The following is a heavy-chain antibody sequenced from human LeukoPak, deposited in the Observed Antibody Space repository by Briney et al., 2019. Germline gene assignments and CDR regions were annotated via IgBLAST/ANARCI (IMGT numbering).Heavy chain of an antibody. Sequence: SQTLSLTCAVSGGSISSGGYSWSWIRQPPGKGLEWIGYIYHSGSTYYNPSLKSRVTISVDRSKNQFSLKLTSVIAADTAVYYCVESGNRGYSCGYSAFDIWGQGTTVTVSS. CDR1: GGSISSGGYS. J-gene: IGHJ3*02. CDR2: IYHSGST. D-gene: IGHD5-18*01. CDR3: VESGNRGYSCGYSAFDI. V-gene: IGHV4-30-2*01.